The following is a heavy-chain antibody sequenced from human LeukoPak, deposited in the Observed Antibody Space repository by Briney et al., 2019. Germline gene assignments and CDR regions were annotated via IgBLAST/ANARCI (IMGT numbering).Heavy chain of an antibody. Sequence: SETLSLTCTVSGGSISSYYWSWIRQPAGKGLDWIGRIYTSESTNYSPSLKSRVTMSVDTSKNQFSLKLSSVTAADTAVYYCAGERGASTDRAFDIWGQGTMVTVSS. V-gene: IGHV4-4*07. J-gene: IGHJ3*02. D-gene: IGHD2-15*01. CDR1: GGSISSYY. CDR3: AGERGASTDRAFDI. CDR2: IYTSEST.